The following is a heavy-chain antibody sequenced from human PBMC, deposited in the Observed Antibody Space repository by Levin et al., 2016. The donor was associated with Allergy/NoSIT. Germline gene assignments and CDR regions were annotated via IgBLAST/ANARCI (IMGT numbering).Heavy chain of an antibody. D-gene: IGHD3-22*01. CDR1: NDSITTSF. V-gene: IGHV4-4*07. Sequence: SETLSLTCSVPNDSITTSFWTWIRQPAGKGLEWIGNIYSGQRSDYNPSLKSRVALSVDTSKNEFSLKLRSVTVADTAVYFCARESGFHDSGRYFDGMDVWGQGATVTVSS. CDR3: ARESGFHDSGRYFDGMDV. CDR2: IYSGQRS. J-gene: IGHJ6*02.